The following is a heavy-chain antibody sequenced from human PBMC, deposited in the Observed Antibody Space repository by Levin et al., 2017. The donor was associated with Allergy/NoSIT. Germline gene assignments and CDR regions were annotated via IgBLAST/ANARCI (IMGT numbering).Heavy chain of an antibody. Sequence: SETLSLTCTVSGGSISSGGYYWSWIRQHPGKGLEWIGYIYYSGSTYYNPSLKSRVTISVDTSKNQFSLKLSSVTAADTAVYYCARQQLWPRRYFDYWGQGTLVTVSS. D-gene: IGHD5-18*01. CDR2: IYYSGST. CDR1: GGSISSGGYY. CDR3: ARQQLWPRRYFDY. J-gene: IGHJ4*02. V-gene: IGHV4-31*03.